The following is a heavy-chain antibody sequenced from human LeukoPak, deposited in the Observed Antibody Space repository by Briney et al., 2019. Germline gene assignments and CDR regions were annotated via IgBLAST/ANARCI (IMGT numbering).Heavy chain of an antibody. V-gene: IGHV4-4*02. CDR1: GGSISSSNW. CDR2: IYHSGST. Sequence: SETLSLTCAVSGGSISSSNWWSWVRQPPGKGLEWIGEIYHSGSTNYNPSLKSRVTISVDKSKNQFSLKLSSVTAADTAVYYCAREEGVDYGGNPSHFDYWGQGTLVTVSS. CDR3: AREEGVDYGGNPSHFDY. D-gene: IGHD4-23*01. J-gene: IGHJ4*02.